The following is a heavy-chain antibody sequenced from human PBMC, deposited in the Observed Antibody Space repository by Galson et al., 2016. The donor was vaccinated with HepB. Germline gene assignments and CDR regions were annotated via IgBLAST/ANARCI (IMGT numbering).Heavy chain of an antibody. J-gene: IGHJ4*02. D-gene: IGHD2-15*01. Sequence: SVKVSCKASGYTFTSYYMHWVRQAPGQGLGWMGIINPSGGSTSYAQKFQGRVTMTRDTSTSTVYMELSSLRSEDTAVYYCASCSGGSCYSVDYWGQGTLVTVSS. CDR2: INPSGGST. CDR1: GYTFTSYY. V-gene: IGHV1-46*01. CDR3: ASCSGGSCYSVDY.